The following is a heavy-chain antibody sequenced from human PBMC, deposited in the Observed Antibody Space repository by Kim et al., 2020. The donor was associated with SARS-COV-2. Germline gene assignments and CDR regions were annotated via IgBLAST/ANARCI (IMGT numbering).Heavy chain of an antibody. CDR3: ARHGSPHCSSTSCYSYYGMDV. D-gene: IGHD2-2*01. J-gene: IGHJ6*02. CDR1: GYSFTSYW. Sequence: GESLKISCKGSGYSFTSYWISWVRQMPGKGLEWMGRIDPSDSYTNYSPSFQGHVTISADKSISTAYLQWSSLKASDTAMYYCARHGSPHCSSTSCYSYYGMDVWGQGTTVTVSS. V-gene: IGHV5-10-1*01. CDR2: IDPSDSYT.